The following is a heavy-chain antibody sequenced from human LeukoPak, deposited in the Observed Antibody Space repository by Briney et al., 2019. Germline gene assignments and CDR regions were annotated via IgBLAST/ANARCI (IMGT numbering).Heavy chain of an antibody. D-gene: IGHD3-10*01. CDR1: GFTFSSYA. V-gene: IGHV3-30*02. CDR3: AKPGRALGYYYYYMDV. J-gene: IGHJ6*03. CDR2: IRYDGSNK. Sequence: SGGSLRLSCAASGFTFSSYAMSWVRQAPGKGLEWVAFIRYDGSNKYYADSVKGRFTISRDNSKNTLYLQMNSLRAEDTAVYYCAKPGRALGYYYYYMDVWGKGTTVTISS.